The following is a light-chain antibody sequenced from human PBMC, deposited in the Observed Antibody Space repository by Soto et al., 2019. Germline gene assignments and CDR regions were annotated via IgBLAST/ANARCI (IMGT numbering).Light chain of an antibody. Sequence: QSVLTRSPSASGTPGQRVTISCSGSSSNIGRNTVNWYQQLPGTAPKVLIYSNNQRPSGVPDRLSGSKSGTSASLAISGLQTEDEADYYCAAWDDSLNAVVFGGGTKVTVL. V-gene: IGLV1-44*01. CDR1: SSNIGRNT. CDR3: AAWDDSLNAVV. J-gene: IGLJ2*01. CDR2: SNN.